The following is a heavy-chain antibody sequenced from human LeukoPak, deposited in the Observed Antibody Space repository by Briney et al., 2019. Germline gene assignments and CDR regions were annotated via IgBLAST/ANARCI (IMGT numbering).Heavy chain of an antibody. CDR3: ARDPGRSSSWYFDY. CDR1: GFTFSSYE. V-gene: IGHV3-48*03. D-gene: IGHD6-13*01. J-gene: IGHJ4*02. Sequence: PGGSLRLSCAASGFTFSSYEMNWVRQAPGKELEWVSYIRSSGSTMYYADSVKGRFTISRDNTKNSLYLQMNSLRAEDTAVYYCARDPGRSSSWYFDYWGQGTLVTVSS. CDR2: IRSSGSTM.